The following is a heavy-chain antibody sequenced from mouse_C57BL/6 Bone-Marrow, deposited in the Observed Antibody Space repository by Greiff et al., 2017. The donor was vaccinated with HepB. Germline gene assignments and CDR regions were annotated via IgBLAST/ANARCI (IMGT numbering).Heavy chain of an antibody. D-gene: IGHD1-1*01. Sequence: QVQLQQPGTELVKPGASVKLSCKASGYTFTSYWMNWVKQRPGQGLEWIGNINPSNGGTNYNEKFKSKATLTVDKSSSTAYMQLSSLTSEDSAVYYCARPPYYYGSSHWFAYWGQGTLVTVSA. J-gene: IGHJ3*01. CDR1: GYTFTSYW. CDR3: ARPPYYYGSSHWFAY. V-gene: IGHV1-53*01. CDR2: INPSNGGT.